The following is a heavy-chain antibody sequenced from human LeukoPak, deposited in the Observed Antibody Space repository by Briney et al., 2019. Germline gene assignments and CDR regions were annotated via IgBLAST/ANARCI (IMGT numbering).Heavy chain of an antibody. V-gene: IGHV3-11*01. D-gene: IGHD2-2*01. CDR3: ARSIPAGNRR. Sequence: PGGSLRLSCAASGFTFSGYYMSWIRQAPGKGLEWVSYISSSGSTIDYADSVKGRFTISRDNAKNSLYLQMSSLRAEDTAVYYCARSIPAGNRRWGQGTLVTVSS. J-gene: IGHJ4*02. CDR1: GFTFSGYY. CDR2: ISSSGSTI.